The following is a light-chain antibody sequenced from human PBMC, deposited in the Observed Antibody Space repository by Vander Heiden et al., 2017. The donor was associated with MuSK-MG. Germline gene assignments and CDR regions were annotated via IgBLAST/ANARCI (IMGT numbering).Light chain of an antibody. CDR3: QQENNCPNL. CDR1: QSVSSH. Sequence: EIVMTQSPATLSVSPGERATLSCRASQSVSSHLARYQQKPGQAPRLLIYGASTRATGIPARFNGRRSARHFSLTISILQSEDIAVYYTQQENNCPNLFGGGTKVEIK. CDR2: GAS. J-gene: IGKJ4*01. V-gene: IGKV3-15*01.